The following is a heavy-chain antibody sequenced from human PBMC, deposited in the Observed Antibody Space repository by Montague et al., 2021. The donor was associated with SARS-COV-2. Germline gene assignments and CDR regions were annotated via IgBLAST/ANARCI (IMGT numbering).Heavy chain of an antibody. V-gene: IGHV4-39*01. CDR2: VLYTGTP. CDR3: VAGWDSANAGAY. CDR1: GGSIANSHKY. D-gene: IGHD1-26*01. Sequence: SETLSLTCTVSGGSIANSHKYWGWVRQPPGKGLEWIGSVLYTGTPYDHLSLPARVSISPDTSKNQFSLRMYSVTAADTSTYVCVAGWDSANAGAYWGQGTLVTVSS. J-gene: IGHJ4*02.